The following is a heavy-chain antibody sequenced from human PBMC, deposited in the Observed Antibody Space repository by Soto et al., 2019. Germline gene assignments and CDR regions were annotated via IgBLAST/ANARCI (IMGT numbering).Heavy chain of an antibody. CDR2: INPNSGGT. CDR3: ERLTEYSSSSRGYYCYGMDV. V-gene: IGHV1-2*02. D-gene: IGHD6-6*01. CDR1: GYTFTGYY. Sequence: QVQLVQSGAEVKKPGASVKVSCKASGYTFTGYYMHWVRQAPGQGLEWMGWINPNSGGTNYAQKLQGRVTMTRDTSISRANMELSRLRSDDTAVYYWERLTEYSSSSRGYYCYGMDVWGQGTTVTVSS. J-gene: IGHJ6*01.